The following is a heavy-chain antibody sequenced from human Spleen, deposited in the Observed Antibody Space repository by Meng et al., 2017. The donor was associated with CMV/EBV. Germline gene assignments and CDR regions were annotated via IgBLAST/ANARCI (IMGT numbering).Heavy chain of an antibody. CDR1: GGSIGNYY. J-gene: IGHJ6*02. CDR3: ARVGTTGHFYHGMDA. CDR2: ISYSGRT. D-gene: IGHD1-7*01. Sequence: SETLSLTCSVSGGSIGNYYWSWIRQAPGKGLEWLGYISYSGRTNYKPSLKSRVTISLDTSKNRVSLRLSPVTAADTAVYFCARVGTTGHFYHGMDAWGQGTTVTVSS. V-gene: IGHV4-59*01.